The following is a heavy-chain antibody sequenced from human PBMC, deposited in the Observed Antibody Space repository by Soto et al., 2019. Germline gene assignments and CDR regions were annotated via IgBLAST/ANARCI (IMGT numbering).Heavy chain of an antibody. CDR1: GLTVSGKYY. CDR2: LYDLDGI. V-gene: IGHV3-53*01. D-gene: IGHD4-17*01. Sequence: DVQLVESGGGLIQPGGSLRLSCAAFGLTVSGKYYMAWVRQAPEKGLEWLSALYDLDGIYYADSVKGRFTTSGDSSKNIVYLQMDDLRPADTAVYYCASWYLREHANDVCGQGTTVTVSS. J-gene: IGHJ3*01. CDR3: ASWYLREHANDV.